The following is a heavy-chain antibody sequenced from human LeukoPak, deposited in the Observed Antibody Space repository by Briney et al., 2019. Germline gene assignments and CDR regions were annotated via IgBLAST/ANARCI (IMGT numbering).Heavy chain of an antibody. V-gene: IGHV4-59*08. D-gene: IGHD6-19*01. J-gene: IGHJ4*02. CDR2: IYYDGST. Sequence: SETLSLTCTVSSGPFGSFYWSWIRQPPGKGLEWIGYIYYDGSTDSNPSLKSRVTMSVDTSRSQFSLNLRSATAADTAVYYCAGLSGSGPDYWGQGIPVTVSS. CDR3: AGLSGSGPDY. CDR1: SGPFGSFY.